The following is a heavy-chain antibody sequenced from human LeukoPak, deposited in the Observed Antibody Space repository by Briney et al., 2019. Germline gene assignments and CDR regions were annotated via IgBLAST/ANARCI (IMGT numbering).Heavy chain of an antibody. CDR3: AKGTIAGYYYGSGSLRDYYYYGMDV. CDR2: ISGSGGST. V-gene: IGHV3-23*01. J-gene: IGHJ6*02. CDR1: GFTFSGYA. D-gene: IGHD3-10*01. Sequence: GGSLRLSCAASGFTFSGYAMSWVRQAPGKGLEWVSAISGSGGSTYYADSVKGRFTISRDNSKNTLYLQMNSLRAEDTAVYYCAKGTIAGYYYGSGSLRDYYYYGMDVWGQGTTVTVSS.